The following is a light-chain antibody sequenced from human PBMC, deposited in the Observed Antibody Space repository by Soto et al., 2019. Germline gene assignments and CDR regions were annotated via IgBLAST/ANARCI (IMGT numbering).Light chain of an antibody. CDR1: QSVNSN. Sequence: EIVMTQSPGTQSVSPGERATLSCRASQSVNSNLAWYQQKPGQSPRLLIYDAATRATDIPARFSGSGSGTKFTLTISSLQSEDFAVYYCQQYNDWPRTFGQGTKVEIK. CDR3: QQYNDWPRT. J-gene: IGKJ1*01. CDR2: DAA. V-gene: IGKV3-15*01.